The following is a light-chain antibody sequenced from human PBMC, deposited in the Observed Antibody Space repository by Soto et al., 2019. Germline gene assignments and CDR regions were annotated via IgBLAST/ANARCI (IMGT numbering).Light chain of an antibody. Sequence: QSVLTQPPSVSGTPGQRVTISCSGSSSNIGSNTVNWYQQLPGTAPKLLIYSNNQRPSGVPDRFSGSKSGTSASLAISGLQSEDEADYYCAAWDASLNAWVFGGGTKVTVL. CDR1: SSNIGSNT. CDR2: SNN. V-gene: IGLV1-44*01. J-gene: IGLJ3*02. CDR3: AAWDASLNAWV.